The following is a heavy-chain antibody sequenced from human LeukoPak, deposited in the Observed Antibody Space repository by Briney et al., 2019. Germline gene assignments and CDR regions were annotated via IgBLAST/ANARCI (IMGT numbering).Heavy chain of an antibody. CDR1: GYSFTSYW. CDR2: IYPGDSDT. J-gene: IGHJ5*02. V-gene: IGHV5-51*01. D-gene: IGHD5-12*01. CDR3: ARPVSGYRNWFDP. Sequence: KHGESLKISCKGSGYSFTSYWIGWVRQMPGKGLELMGIIYPGDSDTRYSPSFQGQVTISADKSISTAYLQWSSLKASDTAMYYCARPVSGYRNWFDPWGQGTLVTVSS.